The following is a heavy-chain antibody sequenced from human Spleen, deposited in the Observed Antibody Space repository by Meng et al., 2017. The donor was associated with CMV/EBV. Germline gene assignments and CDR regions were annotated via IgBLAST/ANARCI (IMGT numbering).Heavy chain of an antibody. J-gene: IGHJ5*02. CDR3: AREVVVSGASDWFDP. V-gene: IGHV4-59*01. Sequence: SETLSLTCTVSGGSISSYYWSWIRQPPGKGLEWIGYISYSGSTNYNPSLKSRVTLSVDTSKNQFSLKLSSVTAADTAVYYCAREVVVSGASDWFDPWGQGILVTVSS. D-gene: IGHD2-2*01. CDR1: GGSISSYY. CDR2: ISYSGST.